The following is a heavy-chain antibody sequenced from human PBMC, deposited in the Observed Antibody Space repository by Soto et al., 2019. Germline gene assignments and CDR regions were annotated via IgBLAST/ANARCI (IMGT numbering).Heavy chain of an antibody. J-gene: IGHJ4*02. D-gene: IGHD2-15*01. V-gene: IGHV3-7*03. CDR2: IKQDGSER. Sequence: GGSLRLSCAASGFTFSSYYMDWVRQAPGKGLEWVANIKQDGSERYYADSVKGRFTISRDNAKKSLYLQMNSLRAEDTAVYYCARDLGYCSGGRCYTVLDSWGQGT. CDR3: ARDLGYCSGGRCYTVLDS. CDR1: GFTFSSYY.